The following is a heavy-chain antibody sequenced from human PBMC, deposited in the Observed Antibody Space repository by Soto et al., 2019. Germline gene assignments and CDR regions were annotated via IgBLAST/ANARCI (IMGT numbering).Heavy chain of an antibody. D-gene: IGHD3-16*01. CDR3: ARGGSENPLINRGDEAKNRFDY. CDR1: GFTFSSYS. J-gene: IGHJ4*02. Sequence: GGSLRLSCAASGFTFSSYSMNWVRQAPGKGLEWVSYISSSSSTIYYADSVKGRFTISRDNAKNSLYLQMNSLRDEDTAVYYCARGGSENPLINRGDEAKNRFDYWGQGTLVTVSS. CDR2: ISSSSSTI. V-gene: IGHV3-48*02.